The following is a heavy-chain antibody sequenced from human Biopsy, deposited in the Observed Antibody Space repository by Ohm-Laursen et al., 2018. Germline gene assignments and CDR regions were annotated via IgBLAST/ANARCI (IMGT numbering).Heavy chain of an antibody. CDR3: GRDYYYNGTDI. CDR2: VSGYNGVT. Sequence: SVKVSCKASGYRFDNYGISWVRQASGQRPEWMGWVSGYNGVTNYARKFQGRVTMTIEKSTTTAYMGLRGLRSDDTAVYYCGRDYYYNGTDIWGPGTTLTVSS. V-gene: IGHV1-18*01. CDR1: GYRFDNYG. J-gene: IGHJ6*02.